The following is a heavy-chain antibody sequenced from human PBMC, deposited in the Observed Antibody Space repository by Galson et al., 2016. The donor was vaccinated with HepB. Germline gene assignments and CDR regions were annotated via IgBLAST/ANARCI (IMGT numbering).Heavy chain of an antibody. V-gene: IGHV3-33*06. CDR1: GFTFSSYA. D-gene: IGHD6-19*01. CDR2: IWYDGSHE. Sequence: SLRLSCAASGFTFSSYAMHWVRQAPGKGLEWVAVIWYDGSHEYYADSVKGRFTISRDNSKNTVYLQMNSLSAEDTAVYYCAKSSYSSAWYPDYWGQGTLVTVSS. CDR3: AKSSYSSAWYPDY. J-gene: IGHJ4*02.